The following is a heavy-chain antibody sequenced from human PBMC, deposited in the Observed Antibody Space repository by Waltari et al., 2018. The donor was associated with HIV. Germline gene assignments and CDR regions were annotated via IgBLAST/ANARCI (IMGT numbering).Heavy chain of an antibody. V-gene: IGHV4-39*01. D-gene: IGHD3-22*01. Sequence: QLQLQESGPGLVKPSETLSLTCTVSGGSISSSSYYWGWIRQPPGKGLEWLGSIYYSGGTYYNPSLQSRVTTSVDTSKNQCSLKLGSVTAADTAVYYCAGHSITDYYDNGGLRREAFDIWGQGTMVTVSS. CDR3: AGHSITDYYDNGGLRREAFDI. CDR2: IYYSGGT. J-gene: IGHJ3*02. CDR1: GGSISSSSYY.